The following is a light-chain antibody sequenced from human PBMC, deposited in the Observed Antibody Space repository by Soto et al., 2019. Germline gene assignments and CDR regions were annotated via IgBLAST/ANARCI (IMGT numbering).Light chain of an antibody. V-gene: IGKV3-20*01. CDR3: QQYGSSPPVT. J-gene: IGKJ5*01. CDR1: QSVSSSY. CDR2: GAS. Sequence: EIVLTQSPGTLSLSPGERATLSCRASQSVSSSYLAWYQQKPGQAPRLLIYGASGRATGIPDRFSGSGSGTDFTLTISRLEPEEFAVYYCQQYGSSPPVTFGQGTQLEIK.